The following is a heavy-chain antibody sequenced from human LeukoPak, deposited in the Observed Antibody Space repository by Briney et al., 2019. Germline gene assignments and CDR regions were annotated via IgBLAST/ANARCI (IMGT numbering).Heavy chain of an antibody. CDR1: GFTFSSYA. CDR3: AKDLVVGALDY. V-gene: IGHV3-30*04. CDR2: ISYDGSNK. D-gene: IGHD1-26*01. Sequence: GGSLRLSCAASGFTFSSYAMHWVRQAPGKGLEWVAVISYDGSNKYYADSVKGRFTISRDNSKNTLYLQMNSLRAEDTAVYYCAKDLVVGALDYWGQGTLVTVSS. J-gene: IGHJ4*02.